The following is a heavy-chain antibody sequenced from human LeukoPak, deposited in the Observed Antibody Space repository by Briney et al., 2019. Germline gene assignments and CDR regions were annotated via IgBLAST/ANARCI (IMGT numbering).Heavy chain of an antibody. D-gene: IGHD4-17*01. CDR3: ARAGGSTVSHSDY. CDR1: GFTFSSYS. Sequence: GGSLRLSCAASGFTFSSYSMNWIRQAPGKGLEWVSSISSSTSYIYYADSVKDRFTISKDNAKNSLYLQMNSLRAEDTAVYYCARAGGSTVSHSDYWGQGTLVTVSS. V-gene: IGHV3-21*01. CDR2: ISSSTSYI. J-gene: IGHJ4*02.